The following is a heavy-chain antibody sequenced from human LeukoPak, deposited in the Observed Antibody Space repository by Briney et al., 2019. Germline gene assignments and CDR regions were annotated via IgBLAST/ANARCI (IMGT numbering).Heavy chain of an antibody. Sequence: SQTLSLTCTVSGGSTSSGSYYWSWIRQPAGKGLEWIGRIYTSGSTNYNPSLKSRVTISVDTSKNQFSLKLSSVTAADTAVYYCARSDYGDYGDYWGQGTLVTVSS. CDR2: IYTSGST. CDR1: GGSTSSGSYY. D-gene: IGHD4-17*01. CDR3: ARSDYGDYGDY. V-gene: IGHV4-61*02. J-gene: IGHJ4*02.